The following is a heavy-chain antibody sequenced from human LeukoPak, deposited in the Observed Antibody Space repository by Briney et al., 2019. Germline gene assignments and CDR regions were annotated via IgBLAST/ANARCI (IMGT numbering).Heavy chain of an antibody. V-gene: IGHV1-3*04. CDR3: ARAHCGGDCYIGN. J-gene: IGHJ4*02. D-gene: IGHD2-21*02. CDR2: INTGNGNT. CDR1: GYTFASYA. Sequence: GASVKVSCKASGYTFASYAMHWVRQAPGQRLEWMGWINTGNGNTKYSQKFQGRVTITRDTSASTAYMELNSLTSEDTAVYYCARAHCGGDCYIGNWGQGTLVTVSS.